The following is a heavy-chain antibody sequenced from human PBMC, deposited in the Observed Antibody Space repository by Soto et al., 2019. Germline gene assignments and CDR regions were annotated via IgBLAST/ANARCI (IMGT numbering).Heavy chain of an antibody. Sequence: GVSAKVSWKASGYTFTSYSRQWVRQDNGQRLEWMGWINAGNGNTKYSQKFQGRVTITRDTSASTAYMELSSLRSEDTAVYYCARVIQVVPAAIAALGYWGQGTLVTVSS. CDR3: ARVIQVVPAAIAALGY. CDR1: GYTFTSYS. V-gene: IGHV1-3*01. J-gene: IGHJ4*02. CDR2: INAGNGNT. D-gene: IGHD2-2*01.